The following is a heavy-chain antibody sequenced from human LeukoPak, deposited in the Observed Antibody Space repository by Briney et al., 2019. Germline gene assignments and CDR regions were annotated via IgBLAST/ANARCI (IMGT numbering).Heavy chain of an antibody. J-gene: IGHJ4*02. CDR1: GGSISSYY. Sequence: SETLSLTCTASGGSISSYYWSWIRQPPGKGLEWIGYIYYSGSTNYNPSLKSRVTISVDTSKNKFSLKLSSVTAADTAVYYCARGDYSSSWYYFDYWGQGTLVTVSS. V-gene: IGHV4-59*01. CDR2: IYYSGST. D-gene: IGHD6-13*01. CDR3: ARGDYSSSWYYFDY.